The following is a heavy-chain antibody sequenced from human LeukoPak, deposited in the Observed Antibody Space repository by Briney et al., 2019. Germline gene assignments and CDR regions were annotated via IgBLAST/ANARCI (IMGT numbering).Heavy chain of an antibody. D-gene: IGHD6-13*01. CDR1: GESFSGYY. V-gene: IGHV4-34*01. Sequence: SETLSLTCAVYGESFSGYYWSWIRQPPGKGLEWIGEINHSGSTNNYNPSLKSRVTTSVDTSKSQFSLKMTSVTAADTAVYYCARWAATAHDFDYWGRGTPVTVSP. J-gene: IGHJ4*02. CDR3: ARWAATAHDFDY. CDR2: INHSGST.